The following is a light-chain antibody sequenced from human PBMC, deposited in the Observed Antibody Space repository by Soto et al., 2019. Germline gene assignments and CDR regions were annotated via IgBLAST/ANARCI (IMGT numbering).Light chain of an antibody. Sequence: DIQMTQSPSSVSASVGDRVTITCRASQGINSWLAWYQQKPGKAPKLLIYAASGLQSGVPSRFSGSGSGTDFTLTISSLQPEEFANYYCQRANSFPFAFGPGTTVDIK. V-gene: IGKV1-12*01. J-gene: IGKJ3*01. CDR2: AAS. CDR1: QGINSW. CDR3: QRANSFPFA.